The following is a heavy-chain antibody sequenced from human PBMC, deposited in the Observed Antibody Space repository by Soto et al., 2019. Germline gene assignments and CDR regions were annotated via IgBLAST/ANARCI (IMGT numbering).Heavy chain of an antibody. V-gene: IGHV1-24*01. CDR3: ATVYLEQWLVPFDY. J-gene: IGHJ4*02. CDR2: FDPEDGET. Sequence: ASVKVSCKVSGYTLTELSMHWVRQAPGKGLEWMGGFDPEDGETIYAQKFQGRVTMTEDTSTDTAYMELSSLRSEDTAVYYCATVYLEQWLVPFDYWGQGTLVTVSS. D-gene: IGHD6-19*01. CDR1: GYTLTELS.